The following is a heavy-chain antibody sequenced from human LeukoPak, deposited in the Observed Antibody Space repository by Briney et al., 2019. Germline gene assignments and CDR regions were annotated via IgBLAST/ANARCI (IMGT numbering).Heavy chain of an antibody. J-gene: IGHJ6*02. CDR2: IYTSGST. Sequence: WETLSLTCTVSGGSISRYDWSWIRQPAGKGLEWIGRIYTSGSTNYNPSLKRRVTMSVDTSKNQFSLKLSSVTAADTAVYYCAREGIAVAGIVPEYYYGMDVWGQGTLVTVSS. CDR3: AREGIAVAGIVPEYYYGMDV. CDR1: GGSISRYD. D-gene: IGHD6-19*01. V-gene: IGHV4-4*07.